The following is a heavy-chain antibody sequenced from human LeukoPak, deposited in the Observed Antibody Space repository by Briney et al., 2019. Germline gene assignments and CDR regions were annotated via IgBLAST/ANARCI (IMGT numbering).Heavy chain of an antibody. CDR1: GYTFTGYY. V-gene: IGHV1-18*04. D-gene: IGHD3-10*01. Sequence: ASVKVSCKASGYTFTGYYMHWVRQAPGQGLEWMGWISAYNGHTNYAQKLQGRVTMTTDTSTSTAYMELRSLRSDDTAVYYCARVRGVIITRYYYYYMDVWGKGTTVTISS. CDR2: ISAYNGHT. CDR3: ARVRGVIITRYYYYYMDV. J-gene: IGHJ6*03.